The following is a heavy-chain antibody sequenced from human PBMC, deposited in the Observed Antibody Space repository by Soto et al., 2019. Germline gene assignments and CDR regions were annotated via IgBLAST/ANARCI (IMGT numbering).Heavy chain of an antibody. V-gene: IGHV4-4*07. J-gene: IGHJ5*02. D-gene: IGHD6-13*01. Sequence: WETLSLTCTVSGASMNSYHWSWIRQPAGKGLEWIGHIHSSGSTNYNPSPKSRVTMSVDTSKNQFSLRLMSLTAADTVVYYCARDQGVAAAGITWFDPWAREPWSPSPQ. CDR1: GASMNSYH. CDR2: IHSSGST. CDR3: ARDQGVAAAGITWFDP.